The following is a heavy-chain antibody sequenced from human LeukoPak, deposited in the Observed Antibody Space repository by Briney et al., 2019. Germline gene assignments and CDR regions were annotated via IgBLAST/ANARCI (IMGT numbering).Heavy chain of an antibody. Sequence: GGSLRLSCAASGFTFSSYGMHWVRQAPGKGLEWVAVISYDGSNKYYADSVKGRFTISRDNSKNTLYLQMNSLRAEDTAVYYCDRGSGSDVWDQGTTVTVSS. CDR1: GFTFSSYG. CDR3: DRGSGSDV. D-gene: IGHD3-10*01. J-gene: IGHJ6*02. CDR2: ISYDGSNK. V-gene: IGHV3-30*03.